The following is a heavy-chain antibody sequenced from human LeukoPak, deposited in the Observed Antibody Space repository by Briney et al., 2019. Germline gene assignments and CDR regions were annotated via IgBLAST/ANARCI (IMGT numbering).Heavy chain of an antibody. CDR2: ISGTGSST. J-gene: IGHJ5*02. CDR1: GFTFSSYS. D-gene: IGHD2-2*02. V-gene: IGHV3-23*01. Sequence: GGSLRLSCAASGFTFSSYSMNWVRQAPGKGLEWVSTISGTGSSTYYADSAKGRFTISRDNSKDTLFLQLNSLTAADTAMYFCAKASVAIPQYCNSWGQGTLVTVSS. CDR3: AKASVAIPQYCNS.